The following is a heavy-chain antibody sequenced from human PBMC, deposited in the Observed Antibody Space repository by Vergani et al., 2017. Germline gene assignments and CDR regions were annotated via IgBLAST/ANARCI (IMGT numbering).Heavy chain of an antibody. CDR1: GFTFSSYG. J-gene: IGHJ6*02. V-gene: IGHV3-30*18. D-gene: IGHD3-9*01. CDR2: ISYDGSNK. Sequence: QVQLVESGGGVVQPGRSLRLSCAASGFTFSSYGMHWVRQAPGKGLEWVAVISYDGSNKYYADSVKGRFTISRDNSKNTLYLQMNNLRAEDTAVYYCAKGRRGLRYFDWLTGCGMDVWGQGTTVTVSS. CDR3: AKGRRGLRYFDWLTGCGMDV.